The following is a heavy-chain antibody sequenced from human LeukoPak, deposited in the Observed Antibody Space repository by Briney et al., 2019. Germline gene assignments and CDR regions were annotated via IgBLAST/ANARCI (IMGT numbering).Heavy chain of an antibody. D-gene: IGHD6-13*01. Sequence: SETLSLTCAVYGGSFSGYYWSWIRQPPGKGLEWIGEINHSGSTNYNPSLKSRVTISVDTSKNQFSLKLSSVTAADTAVYYCARPRPQYSSSRFFDYWGQGTLVTVSS. J-gene: IGHJ4*02. CDR2: INHSGST. V-gene: IGHV4-34*01. CDR3: ARPRPQYSSSRFFDY. CDR1: GGSFSGYY.